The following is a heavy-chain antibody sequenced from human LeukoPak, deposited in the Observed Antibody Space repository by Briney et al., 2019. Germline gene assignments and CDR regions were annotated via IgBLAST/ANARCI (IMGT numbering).Heavy chain of an antibody. V-gene: IGHV5-51*01. Sequence: GESLKISCKGSGYSFTSYWIGWVRQMPGKGLEWMGIIYPGDSDTRYSPSFQGQVTISADKSISTAYLQWSSLKASDTAMYYCAFSRLTYYYDSSGYADAFDIWGQGTMVTVSS. CDR1: GYSFTSYW. CDR3: AFSRLTYYYDSSGYADAFDI. CDR2: IYPGDSDT. J-gene: IGHJ3*02. D-gene: IGHD3-22*01.